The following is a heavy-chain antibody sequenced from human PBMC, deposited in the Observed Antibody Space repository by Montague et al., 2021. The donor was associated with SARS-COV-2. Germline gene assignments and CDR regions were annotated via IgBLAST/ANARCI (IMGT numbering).Heavy chain of an antibody. J-gene: IGHJ4*02. V-gene: IGHV4-39*01. D-gene: IGHD3-3*01. Sequence: SETLSLTSTVSGGSISSSSYYWGWIRQPPGKGLEWIGSIYYSGSTYYNPSLKSRVTISVDTSKNQFSLKLSSVTAADTAVYYCASLPRITIFGVVIHFDYWGQGTLVTVSS. CDR2: IYYSGST. CDR1: GGSISSSSYY. CDR3: ASLPRITIFGVVIHFDY.